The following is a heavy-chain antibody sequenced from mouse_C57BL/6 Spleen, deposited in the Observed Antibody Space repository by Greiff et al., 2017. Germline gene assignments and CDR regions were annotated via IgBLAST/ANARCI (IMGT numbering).Heavy chain of an antibody. CDR1: GYTFTSYW. J-gene: IGHJ3*01. CDR2: IHPNSGST. CDR3: ARDNHEAWFAY. V-gene: IGHV1-64*01. Sequence: QVQLQQPGAELVKPGASVKLSCKASGYTFTSYWMHWVKQRPGQGLEWIGMIHPNSGSTNYKEKFKSKSTLTVDKSSRTAYMQLSSLTSEDSAVYYCARDNHEAWFAYWGQGTLVTVSA. D-gene: IGHD1-3*01.